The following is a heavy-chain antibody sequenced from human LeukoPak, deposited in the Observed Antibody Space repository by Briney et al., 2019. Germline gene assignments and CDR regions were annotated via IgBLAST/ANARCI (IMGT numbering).Heavy chain of an antibody. CDR1: GGSISSGDYY. J-gene: IGHJ4*02. CDR2: IYYSGST. D-gene: IGHD3-22*01. V-gene: IGHV4-30-4*08. Sequence: SETLSLTCTVSGGSISSGDYYWSWIRQPPGKGLEWIGYIYYSGSTYYNPSLKSRVTISVDTSKNQFSLKLSSVTAADTAVYYCASEGPYYYDSSGLDYWGQGTLVTVSS. CDR3: ASEGPYYYDSSGLDY.